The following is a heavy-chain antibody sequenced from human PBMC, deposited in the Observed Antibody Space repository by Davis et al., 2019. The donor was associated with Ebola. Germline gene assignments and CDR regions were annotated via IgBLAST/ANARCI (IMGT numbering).Heavy chain of an antibody. CDR2: ISGSGGST. CDR3: AKGQSSSWVYFDY. CDR1: GFSFSSYA. V-gene: IGHV3-23*01. J-gene: IGHJ4*02. Sequence: GESLKISCAASGFSFSSYAMSWVRQAAGKGLEWVSTISGSGGSTYYADSVKGRFTISRDNSKNTLYLQMNSLRAEDTAVYYCAKGQSSSWVYFDYWGQGTLVTVSS. D-gene: IGHD6-13*01.